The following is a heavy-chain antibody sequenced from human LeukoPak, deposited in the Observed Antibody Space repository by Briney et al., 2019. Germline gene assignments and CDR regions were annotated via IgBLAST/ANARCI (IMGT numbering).Heavy chain of an antibody. CDR1: GDSVSSNSAA. J-gene: IGHJ4*02. V-gene: IGHV6-1*01. D-gene: IGHD6-13*01. CDR2: TYYRSKWYN. CDR3: ARGPYSYIAAAGSFDY. Sequence: SQTLSLTCAISGDSVSSNSAAWNWIRQSPSRGLEWLGRTYYRSKWYNDYAVSVKSRITINPDTSKNQFSLQLNSVTPEDTAVYYRARGPYSYIAAAGSFDYWGQGTLVTVSS.